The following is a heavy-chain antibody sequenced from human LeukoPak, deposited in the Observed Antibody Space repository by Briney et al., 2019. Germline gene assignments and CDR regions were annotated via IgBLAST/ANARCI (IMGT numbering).Heavy chain of an antibody. CDR1: GFTFTSSA. J-gene: IGHJ4*02. CDR2: IVVGSGNT. V-gene: IGHV1-58*02. CDR3: ATAPHQYYYDSSGSHFDY. D-gene: IGHD3-22*01. Sequence: SVKVSCKASGFTFTSSAMQWVRQARGQRLEWIGWIVVGSGNTNYAQKFQERVTITRDMSTSTAYMELSSLRSEDTAVYYCATAPHQYYYDSSGSHFDYWGQGTLVTVSS.